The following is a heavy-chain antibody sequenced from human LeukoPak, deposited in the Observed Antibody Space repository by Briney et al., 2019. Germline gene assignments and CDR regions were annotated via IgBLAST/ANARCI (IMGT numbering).Heavy chain of an antibody. D-gene: IGHD6-19*01. J-gene: IGHJ4*02. CDR2: IYYSGST. V-gene: IGHV4-59*01. CDR1: GGSISSYY. Sequence: SETLSLTCTVSGGSISSYYWSWIRQPPGKGLEWIGYIYYSGSTNYNPSLKSRVTISVDTSKNQFSLKLSSVTAADTAVYYCARDSSGGYYFDYWGLGTLVTVSS. CDR3: ARDSSGGYYFDY.